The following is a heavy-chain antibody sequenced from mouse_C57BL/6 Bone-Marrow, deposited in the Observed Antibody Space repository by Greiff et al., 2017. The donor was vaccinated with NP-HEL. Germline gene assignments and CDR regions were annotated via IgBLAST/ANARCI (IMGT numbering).Heavy chain of an antibody. J-gene: IGHJ2*01. CDR1: GYTFTSYW. CDR3: ARRAYYGSSGGYFDY. Sequence: QVQLQQSGAELVKPGASVKMSCKASGYTFTSYWITWVKQRPGQGLEWIGDIYPGSGSTNYNEKFKSKATLTVDTSSSTAYMQLSSLTSEDSAVYYCARRAYYGSSGGYFDYWGQGTTLTVSS. D-gene: IGHD1-1*01. CDR2: IYPGSGST. V-gene: IGHV1-55*01.